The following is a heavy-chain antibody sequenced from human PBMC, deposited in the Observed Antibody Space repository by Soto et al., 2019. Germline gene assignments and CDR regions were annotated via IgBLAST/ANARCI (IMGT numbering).Heavy chain of an antibody. V-gene: IGHV1-2*02. D-gene: IGHD3-10*01. CDR3: ARNMDYYYGPGSGNGHGF. CDR2: INPRFGDT. Sequence: QVQLVQSGAELKEPGDSVRVSCEASGYTFTAYYIHWVRQAPGQGLGWMGWINPRFGDTSYAQDCQGRVSMTRDTSISTVYMELSRLTSDGTAIYYCARNMDYYYGPGSGNGHGFWGQGPTVTVFS. CDR1: GYTFTAYY. J-gene: IGHJ6*02.